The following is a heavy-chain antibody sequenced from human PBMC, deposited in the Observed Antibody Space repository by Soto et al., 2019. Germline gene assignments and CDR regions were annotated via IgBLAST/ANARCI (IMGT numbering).Heavy chain of an antibody. CDR3: ARDPGYCSGGSCYPGINWFDP. CDR2: ISAYNGNT. J-gene: IGHJ5*02. D-gene: IGHD2-15*01. CDR1: GYTFTSYG. V-gene: IGHV1-18*01. Sequence: QVQLVQSGAEVKKPGASVKVSCKASGYTFTSYGISWVRQAPGQGLEWMGWISAYNGNTNYAQKLQGRVTMTTDTSTSTAYMELRSLRSDETAVYYCARDPGYCSGGSCYPGINWFDPWGQGTLVNVSS.